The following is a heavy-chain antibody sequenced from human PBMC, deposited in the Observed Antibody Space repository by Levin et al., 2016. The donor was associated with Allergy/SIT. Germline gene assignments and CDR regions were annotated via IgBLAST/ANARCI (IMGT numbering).Heavy chain of an antibody. Sequence: WIRQPPGKGLEWIGYIYYSGSTYYNPSLKSRVTISVDTSKNQFSLKLSSVTAADTAVYYCARGGLGGKGFFDYWGQGTLVTVSS. CDR2: IYYSGST. CDR3: ARGGLGGKGFFDY. J-gene: IGHJ4*02. D-gene: IGHD3-10*01. V-gene: IGHV4-31*02.